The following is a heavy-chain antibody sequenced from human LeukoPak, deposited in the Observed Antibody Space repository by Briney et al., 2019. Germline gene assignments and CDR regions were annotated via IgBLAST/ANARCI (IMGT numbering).Heavy chain of an antibody. J-gene: IGHJ4*02. CDR3: ARDPPNYYGSGSYSLGTFDY. Sequence: ASVKVSCKASGYTFTSYYMHWVRQAPGQGPEWMGIINPSGGSTSYAQKFQGRVTMTRDTSTSTVYMELSSLRSEDTAVYYCARDPPNYYGSGSYSLGTFDYWGQGTLVTVSS. CDR1: GYTFTSYY. D-gene: IGHD3-10*01. V-gene: IGHV1-46*01. CDR2: INPSGGST.